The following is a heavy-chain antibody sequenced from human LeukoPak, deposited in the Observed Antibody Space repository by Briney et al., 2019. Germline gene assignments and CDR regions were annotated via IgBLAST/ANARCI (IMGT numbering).Heavy chain of an antibody. J-gene: IGHJ4*02. V-gene: IGHV3-30*02. CDR2: IRYNGNNQ. CDR1: GFTFNNYG. D-gene: IGHD6-19*01. Sequence: PGGSLRLSCAASGFTFNNYGMHWVRQAPGKGLEWVAFIRYNGNNQYYADSVKGRFTISRDNSKNTLYLQMNSLRAEDTAVYYCAKSCYSSGWYLGASCYWGQGTLVTVSS. CDR3: AKSCYSSGWYLGASCY.